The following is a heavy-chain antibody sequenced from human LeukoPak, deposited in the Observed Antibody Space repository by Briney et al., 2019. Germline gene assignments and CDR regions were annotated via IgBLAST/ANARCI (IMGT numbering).Heavy chain of an antibody. CDR3: ARAEQQLVGDAFDI. CDR1: GFTFSSYW. D-gene: IGHD6-13*01. J-gene: IGHJ3*02. Sequence: GGSLRLSCAASGFTFSSYWMHWVRQAPGKGLVWVSRISNDGSSTSYADSVKGRFTISRDNAKNTLYLQMNSLRAEDTAVYYCARAEQQLVGDAFDIWGQGTMVTVSS. V-gene: IGHV3-74*01. CDR2: ISNDGSST.